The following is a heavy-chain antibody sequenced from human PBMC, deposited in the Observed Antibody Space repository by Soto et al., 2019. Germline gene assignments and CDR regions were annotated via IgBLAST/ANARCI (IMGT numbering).Heavy chain of an antibody. Sequence: ASVKVSCKASGYSFIGYGLSWVRQAPGQGLEGMGWISVYNGNTNYAQKFQDRVTMTPDTSTSTVYMELRSLRSDDTAVYYCARGRRPIIGLRYDTSGYVDYWGQATLVTVSS. J-gene: IGHJ4*02. D-gene: IGHD3-22*01. CDR3: ARGRRPIIGLRYDTSGYVDY. CDR1: GYSFIGYG. V-gene: IGHV1-18*01. CDR2: ISVYNGNT.